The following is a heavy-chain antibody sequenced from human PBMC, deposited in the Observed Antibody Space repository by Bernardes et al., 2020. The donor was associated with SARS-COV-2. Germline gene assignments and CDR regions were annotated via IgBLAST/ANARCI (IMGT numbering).Heavy chain of an antibody. J-gene: IGHJ3*02. CDR3: ARINPITMIVVVIKGANAFDI. CDR2: IYYSGST. CDR1: GGSISSSSYY. Sequence: SETLSLTCTVSGGSISSSSYYWGWIRQPPGTGLEWIGSIYYSGSTYYNPSLKSRVTISVDTSKNQFSLKLSSVTAADTAVYYCARINPITMIVVVIKGANAFDIWGQGTMVTVSS. D-gene: IGHD3-22*01. V-gene: IGHV4-39*01.